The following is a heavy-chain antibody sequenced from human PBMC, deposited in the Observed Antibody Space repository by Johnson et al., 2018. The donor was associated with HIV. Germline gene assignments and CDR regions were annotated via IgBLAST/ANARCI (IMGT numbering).Heavy chain of an antibody. Sequence: QVQLVESGGGEVRPGGSLRLACVASGFIFDDYGLTWVRQAPGKGLEWVAVIWYDGSNKYYADSVKGRFSISRDNAKHSLSLHMNSLRADDTAVYYCARDRGYWDAFDIWGQGTMVTVSS. J-gene: IGHJ3*02. CDR2: IWYDGSNK. V-gene: IGHV3-33*08. CDR3: ARDRGYWDAFDI. D-gene: IGHD3-22*01. CDR1: GFIFDDYG.